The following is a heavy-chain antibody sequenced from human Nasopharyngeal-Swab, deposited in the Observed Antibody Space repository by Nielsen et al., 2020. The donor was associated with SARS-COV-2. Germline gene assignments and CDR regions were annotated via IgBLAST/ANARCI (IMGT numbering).Heavy chain of an antibody. J-gene: IGHJ3*02. CDR2: INPSGGST. CDR3: ARERTVTTAGDAFDI. V-gene: IGHV1-46*01. Sequence: ASVKVSCKASGYTFTSYYMHWVQQAPGQGLEWMGIINPSGGSTSYAQKFQGRVTMTSDTSTSTVYMELSSLRSEDTAVYYCARERTVTTAGDAFDIWGQGTMVTVSS. D-gene: IGHD4-17*01. CDR1: GYTFTSYY.